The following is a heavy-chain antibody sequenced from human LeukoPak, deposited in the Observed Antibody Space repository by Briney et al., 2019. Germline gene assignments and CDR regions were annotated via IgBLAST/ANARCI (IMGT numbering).Heavy chain of an antibody. Sequence: ASVKVSCKISGFGLSVLSIHWMRQAPGKGLEWVGGIRPETGEPNFAQKFRGRVTITEDTFTDTGYLELRGLTSEDTAVYYCARDHPDIVVVPAAPWSYYYYMDVWGKGTTVTVSS. D-gene: IGHD2-2*01. V-gene: IGHV1-24*01. J-gene: IGHJ6*03. CDR3: ARDHPDIVVVPAAPWSYYYYMDV. CDR2: IRPETGEP. CDR1: GFGLSVLS.